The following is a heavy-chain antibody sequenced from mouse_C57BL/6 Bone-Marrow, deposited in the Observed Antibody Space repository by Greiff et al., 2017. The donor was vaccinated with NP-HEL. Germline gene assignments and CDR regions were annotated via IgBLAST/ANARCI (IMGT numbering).Heavy chain of an antibody. J-gene: IGHJ3*01. Sequence: QVQLQQPGAELVKPGASVKLSCKASGYTFTSYWMQWVKQRPGQGLEWIGEIDPSDSYTNYNQKFKGKATLTVDTSSSTAYMQLSSLTSEDSAVYYCARKETAQATAYWGQGTLVTVSA. V-gene: IGHV1-50*01. CDR3: ARKETAQATAY. D-gene: IGHD3-2*02. CDR2: IDPSDSYT. CDR1: GYTFTSYW.